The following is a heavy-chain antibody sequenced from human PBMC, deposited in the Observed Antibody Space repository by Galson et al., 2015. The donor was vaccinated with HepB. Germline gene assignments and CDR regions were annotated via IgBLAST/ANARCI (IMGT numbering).Heavy chain of an antibody. CDR2: IWYDGSNK. V-gene: IGHV3-33*01. J-gene: IGHJ4*02. CDR1: GFTFSSYG. D-gene: IGHD6-19*01. Sequence: SLRLSCAASGFTFSSYGMHWVRQAPGKGLEWVAVIWYDGSNKYYADSVKGRFTISRDNSKNTLYLQMNSLRAEDTAVYYCARERDRGLGAVAGLLYFDYWGQGTLVTVSS. CDR3: ARERDRGLGAVAGLLYFDY.